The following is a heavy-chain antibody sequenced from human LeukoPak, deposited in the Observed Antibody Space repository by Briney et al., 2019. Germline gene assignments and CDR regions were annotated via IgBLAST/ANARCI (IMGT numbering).Heavy chain of an antibody. Sequence: GGSLRLSCAASGFTFSSYSMNWVRQAPGKGLEWVSYISSSSSTIYYADSVKGRFTISRDNAKNSLYLQMNSLRAEDTAVYFCARGAHYDNLWGRYRQKAGFDYWGQGTLVTVSS. J-gene: IGHJ4*02. V-gene: IGHV3-48*01. CDR3: ARGAHYDNLWGRYRQKAGFDY. CDR2: ISSSSSTI. D-gene: IGHD3-16*02. CDR1: GFTFSSYS.